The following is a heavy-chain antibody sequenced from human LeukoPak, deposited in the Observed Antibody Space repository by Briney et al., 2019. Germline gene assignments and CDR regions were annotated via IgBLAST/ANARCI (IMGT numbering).Heavy chain of an antibody. CDR3: ARADSSSWFDY. V-gene: IGHV3-11*05. Sequence: PGRSLRLSCDASGFTFSDYYMTWIRQAPGKGLEWVSHISSSGSYRNYANSVKGRFTISRDNAKNSLYLQMNGLRADDTAVYYCARADSSSWFDYWGQGVLVTVSS. CDR2: ISSSGSYR. CDR1: GFTFSDYY. D-gene: IGHD6-13*01. J-gene: IGHJ4*02.